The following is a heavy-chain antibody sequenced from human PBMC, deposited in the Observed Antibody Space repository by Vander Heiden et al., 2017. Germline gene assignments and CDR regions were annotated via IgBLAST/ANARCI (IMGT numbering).Heavy chain of an antibody. CDR2: ITPSDGST. CDR3: VRDNKGFDQ. J-gene: IGHJ4*02. V-gene: IGHV1-46*01. Sequence: QVQLVQSGAEVKKPGASVTLSCKTTGYTFTHFYMLWVRQAPGQGLEWVGKITPSDGSTNYAQKFQDRVTMTRDTSTSTVYMHLSNLRSEDTAVFYWVRDNKGFDQWGQGTLVTVSS. CDR1: GYTFTHFY.